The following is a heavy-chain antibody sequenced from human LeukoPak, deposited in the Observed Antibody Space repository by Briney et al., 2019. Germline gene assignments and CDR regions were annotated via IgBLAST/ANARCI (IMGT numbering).Heavy chain of an antibody. V-gene: IGHV1-2*02. CDR1: GYTLTDYF. CDR3: AILSSGYNFDY. J-gene: IGHJ4*02. CDR2: INPKSRDT. Sequence: ASVKVSCKASGYTLTDYFMNWVRQAPGQGLEWMGWINPKSRDTNYAQKFQGRVTMTRDTSISTAYMELSSLRSDDTAVYYCAILSSGYNFDYWGQGTLVTVSS. D-gene: IGHD3-22*01.